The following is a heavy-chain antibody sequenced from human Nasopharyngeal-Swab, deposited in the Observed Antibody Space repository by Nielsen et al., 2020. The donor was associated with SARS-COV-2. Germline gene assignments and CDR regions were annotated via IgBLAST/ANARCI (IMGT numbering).Heavy chain of an antibody. CDR3: VRDWSSPSKTAFDY. J-gene: IGHJ4*02. Sequence: SETLSLTCDAFGGSLRSGDNYWSWIRQPAGEGLEWIGRIYTNGGTNYNPSLTSRVTISVDMSKNQFSLKLTSVTAADTAVYYCVRDWSSPSKTAFDYWGQGILVTVSS. D-gene: IGHD6-6*01. CDR2: IYTNGGT. CDR1: GGSLRSGDNY. V-gene: IGHV4-61*02.